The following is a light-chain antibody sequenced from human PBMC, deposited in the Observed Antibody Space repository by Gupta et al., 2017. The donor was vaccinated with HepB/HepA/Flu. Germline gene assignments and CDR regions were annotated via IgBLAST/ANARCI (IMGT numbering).Light chain of an antibody. CDR1: TSNIGSNF. CDR3: EAWDDSLSGPNWV. Sequence: QSVLTQPPSASATPGQRVTISCSGSTSNIGSNFVSWYQQVPGTAPNLLICSNNQRPSGVPDRFSGSKSATAASLAISGLQSDEEADDYCEAWDDSLSGPNWVFGGGTKVTV. V-gene: IGLV1-44*01. CDR2: SNN. J-gene: IGLJ3*02.